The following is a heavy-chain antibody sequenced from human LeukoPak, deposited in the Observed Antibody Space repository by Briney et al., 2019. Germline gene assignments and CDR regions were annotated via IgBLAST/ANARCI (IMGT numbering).Heavy chain of an antibody. Sequence: GGSLRLSCGASGCTFRTYAMSWVRQPPGKGLEWVSGISDGGGRTFYAESVKGRFTVSRDNSKNTLYLRMNSLRAEDTAIYYCTKNQILDDTGSWYAYWGQGTLVTVSS. J-gene: IGHJ4*02. CDR1: GCTFRTYA. CDR3: TKNQILDDTGSWYAY. V-gene: IGHV3-23*01. D-gene: IGHD6-13*01. CDR2: ISDGGGRT.